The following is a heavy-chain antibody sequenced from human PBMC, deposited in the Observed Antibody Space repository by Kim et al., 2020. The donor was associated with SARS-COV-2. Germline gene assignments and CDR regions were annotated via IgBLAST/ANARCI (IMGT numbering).Heavy chain of an antibody. J-gene: IGHJ4*02. D-gene: IGHD6-13*01. CDR1: GFTFSSYA. Sequence: GGSLRLSCAASGFTFSSYAMHWVRQAPGKGLEWVAVISYDGSNKYEGDSVKGRFTVSRDNSKNTLYLQMNSLRTEDTAMYYCATDIPKAATGTGFDHWGQGTLVTVPS. V-gene: IGHV3-30*03. CDR3: ATDIPKAATGTGFDH. CDR2: ISYDGSNK.